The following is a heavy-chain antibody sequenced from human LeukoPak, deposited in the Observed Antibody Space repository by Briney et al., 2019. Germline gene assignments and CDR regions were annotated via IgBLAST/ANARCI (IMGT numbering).Heavy chain of an antibody. Sequence: GGSLRLSCAASGFTFSSYSMYWVCQGPGPGQEWVSSISSSSSYIYYADSVKGRFTTSRDNAKNSLYLQMNSLRAEDTAVYYCARDLKDAELELLDGEANWFDPWGQGTLVTVSS. J-gene: IGHJ5*02. CDR3: ARDLKDAELELLDGEANWFDP. V-gene: IGHV3-21*01. CDR1: GFTFSSYS. CDR2: ISSSSSYI. D-gene: IGHD1-7*01.